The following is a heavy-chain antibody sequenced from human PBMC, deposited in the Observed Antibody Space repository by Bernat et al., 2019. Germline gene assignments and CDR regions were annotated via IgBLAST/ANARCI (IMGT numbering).Heavy chain of an antibody. V-gene: IGHV1-2*02. J-gene: IGHJ6*02. Sequence: QVQLVQSGAEVKKPGSSVKVSCKASGGTFSSYAISWVRQAPGQGLEWMGWINPNSGGTNYAQKFQGRVTMTRDTSISTAYMELSRLRSDDTAVYYCARVWRSLQDYYYYGMDVWGQGTTVTVSS. CDR2: INPNSGGT. D-gene: IGHD4-11*01. CDR1: GGTFSSYA. CDR3: ARVWRSLQDYYYYGMDV.